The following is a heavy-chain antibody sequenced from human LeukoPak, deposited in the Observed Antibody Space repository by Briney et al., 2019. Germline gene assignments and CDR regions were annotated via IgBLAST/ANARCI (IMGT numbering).Heavy chain of an antibody. D-gene: IGHD3-22*01. Sequence: ASVKVSCKASGYTFTSYDFNWVRQATGQRPEWMGWMSPNSGGSTSYAQKFQGRVTMTRDTSTSTVYMELSSLRSEDTAVYYCASSGHYDSSGYSPYYYYYGMDVWGQGTTVTVSS. CDR1: GYTFTSYD. CDR2: MSPNSGGST. CDR3: ASSGHYDSSGYSPYYYYYGMDV. J-gene: IGHJ6*02. V-gene: IGHV1-8*01.